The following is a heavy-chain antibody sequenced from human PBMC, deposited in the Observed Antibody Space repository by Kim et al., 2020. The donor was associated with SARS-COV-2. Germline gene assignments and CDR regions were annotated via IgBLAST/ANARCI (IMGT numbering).Heavy chain of an antibody. J-gene: IGHJ5*02. D-gene: IGHD3-22*01. Sequence: NSQGRVTITRDTSASTAYMELSSLRSEDTAVYYCARDSGGYYDSRAPFDPWGQGTLVTVSS. CDR3: ARDSGGYYDSRAPFDP. V-gene: IGHV1-3*01.